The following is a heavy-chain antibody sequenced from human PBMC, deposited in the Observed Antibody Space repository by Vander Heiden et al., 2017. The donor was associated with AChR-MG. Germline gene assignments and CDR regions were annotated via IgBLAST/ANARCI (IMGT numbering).Heavy chain of an antibody. D-gene: IGHD4-17*01. V-gene: IGHV3-30*02. CDR3: AKAFMTTDGKTEY. CDR1: GFTFSSYG. Sequence: QVQLVESGGGVVQPGGSLKLSGAASGFTFSSYGMPWVLQAPGKGLEWGTFIQYDGTYKYYADSVEGRFTIARDNSKNTLYLQMNGLRPDDTAVYGCAKAFMTTDGKTEYWGRGTPGTVSS. J-gene: IGHJ4*02. CDR2: IQYDGTYK.